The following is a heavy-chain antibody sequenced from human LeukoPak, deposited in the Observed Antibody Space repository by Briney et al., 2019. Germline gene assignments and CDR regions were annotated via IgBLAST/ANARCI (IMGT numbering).Heavy chain of an antibody. CDR1: EFTFSSYG. D-gene: IGHD3-16*01. CDR3: TKEGAGGGRYSFDY. J-gene: IGHJ4*02. CDR2: VSSEGNVK. Sequence: PGGSLRLSCAASEFTFSSYGMHWVRQAPGKGLEWVAVVSSEGNVKYYADSVKGRFTISRDNAKNTLYVQMNSLRAEDTAVYYCTKEGAGGGRYSFDYWGQGTLVTVSS. V-gene: IGHV3-30*18.